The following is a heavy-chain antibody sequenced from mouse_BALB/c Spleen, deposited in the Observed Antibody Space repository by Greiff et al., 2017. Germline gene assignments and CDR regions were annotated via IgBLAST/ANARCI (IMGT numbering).Heavy chain of an antibody. CDR1: GFTFSSYT. CDR2: ISNGGGST. CDR3: ARHRGDYGFAY. Sequence: DVQLVESGGGLVQPGGSLKLSCAASGFTFSSYTMSWVRQTPEKRLEWVAYISNGGGSTYYPDTVKGRFTISRDNAKNTLYLQMSSLKSEDTAMYYCARHRGDYGFAYWGQGTLVTVSA. D-gene: IGHD2-4*01. J-gene: IGHJ3*01. V-gene: IGHV5-12-2*01.